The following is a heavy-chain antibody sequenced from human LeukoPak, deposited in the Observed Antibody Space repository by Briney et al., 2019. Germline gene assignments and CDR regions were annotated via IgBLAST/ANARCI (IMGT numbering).Heavy chain of an antibody. D-gene: IGHD3-16*01. CDR3: ARGGGLDV. CDR2: INHNGNVN. CDR1: GFTFSSYW. J-gene: IGHJ6*02. V-gene: IGHV3-7*03. Sequence: GSLRLSCAASGFTFSSYWMNWARQAPGKGLGWVASINHNGNVNYYVDSVKGRFTISRDNAKNSLYLQMSNLRAEDTAVYFCARGGGLDVWGQGATVTVSS.